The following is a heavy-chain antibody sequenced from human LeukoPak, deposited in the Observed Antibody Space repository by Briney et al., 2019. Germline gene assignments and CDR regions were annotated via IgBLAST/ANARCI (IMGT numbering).Heavy chain of an antibody. J-gene: IGHJ6*03. CDR1: GFTFSSYG. CDR3: VEVGATTGIGYYYMDV. D-gene: IGHD1-26*01. V-gene: IGHV3-30*02. Sequence: GGSLRLSCAASGFTFSSYGMHWVRQAPGKGLEWVAFIRYDGSNKYYADSVKGRLTISRDNSENTLYLQMNSLRAEDTAAYYCVEVGATTGIGYYYMDVWGKGTTVTVSS. CDR2: IRYDGSNK.